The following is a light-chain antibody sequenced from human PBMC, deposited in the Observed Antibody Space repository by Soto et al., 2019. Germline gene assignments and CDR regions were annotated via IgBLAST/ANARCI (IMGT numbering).Light chain of an antibody. V-gene: IGLV1-40*01. CDR1: SSNLGATYA. Sequence: QSVLTQPPSVSGAPGQRVTISCTGSSSNLGATYAAHWYQQFPGTAPTLLIFDNDSRPSGVPDRFSGSKSGTSASLAITGLQAEDEADYYCQSYDTSLRGVVFGGGTQLTVL. CDR2: DND. CDR3: QSYDTSLRGVV. J-gene: IGLJ7*01.